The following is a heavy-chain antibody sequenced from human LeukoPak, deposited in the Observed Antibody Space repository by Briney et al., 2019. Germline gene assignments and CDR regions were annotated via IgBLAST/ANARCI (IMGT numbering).Heavy chain of an antibody. D-gene: IGHD2-2*01. Sequence: SETLSLTCTVSGGSISSYYWSWIRQPAGKGLEWIGRIYTSGSTNYDPSLKSRVTMSVDTSKNQFSLKLSSVTAADTAVYYCAREGCSSTSCHRDAFDIWGQGTMVTVSS. CDR3: AREGCSSTSCHRDAFDI. J-gene: IGHJ3*02. CDR1: GGSISSYY. CDR2: IYTSGST. V-gene: IGHV4-4*07.